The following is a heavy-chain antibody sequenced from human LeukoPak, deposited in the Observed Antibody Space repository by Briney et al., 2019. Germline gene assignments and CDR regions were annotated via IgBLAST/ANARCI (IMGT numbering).Heavy chain of an antibody. CDR1: GGTFSSYA. CDR2: IIPIFGTA. Sequence: STVNVSCKASGGTFSSYAISWVRQAPGQGLDWMGRIIPIFGTANYAQKFQGRVTITTDESTSTAYMELSSLRSEDTAVYYCARQPGGTTSAFDIWGQGTMVTVSS. D-gene: IGHD1-7*01. J-gene: IGHJ3*02. CDR3: ARQPGGTTSAFDI. V-gene: IGHV1-69*05.